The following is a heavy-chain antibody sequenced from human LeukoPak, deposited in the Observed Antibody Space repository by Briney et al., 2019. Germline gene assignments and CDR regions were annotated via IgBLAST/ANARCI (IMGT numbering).Heavy chain of an antibody. CDR2: IYYSGST. CDR1: GGPISSSSYY. CDR3: ARTLTGGTDAFDI. V-gene: IGHV4-39*07. Sequence: SETLSLTCTVSGGPISSSSYYWGWIRQPPGKGLEWIGSIYYSGSTYYNPSLKSRVTISVDTSKNQFSLKLSSVTAADTAVYYCARTLTGGTDAFDIWGQGTMVTVSS. D-gene: IGHD7-27*01. J-gene: IGHJ3*02.